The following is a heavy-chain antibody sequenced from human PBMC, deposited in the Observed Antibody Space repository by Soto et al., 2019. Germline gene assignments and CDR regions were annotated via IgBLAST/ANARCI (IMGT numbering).Heavy chain of an antibody. CDR3: AKGTRDGRQPEDY. Sequence: GGSLRLSCAASGFTFSSYGMHWVRQAPGKGLEWVAVISYDGSNKYYADSVKGRFTISRDNSKNTLYLQMNSLRAEDTAVYYCAKGTRDGRQPEDYWGQGTLVTVS. CDR1: GFTFSSYG. CDR2: ISYDGSNK. V-gene: IGHV3-30*18. J-gene: IGHJ4*02. D-gene: IGHD2-2*01.